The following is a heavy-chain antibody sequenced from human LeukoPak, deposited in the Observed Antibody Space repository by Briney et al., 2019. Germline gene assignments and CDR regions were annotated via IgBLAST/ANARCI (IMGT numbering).Heavy chain of an antibody. CDR3: ARDPGIAAAPGAFDI. Sequence: SETLSLTCTVSGGSISSYYWSWIRQPPGEGLEWIGYIYYSGSTNYNPSLKSRVTISVDTSKNQFSLKLSSVTAADTAVYYCARDPGIAAAPGAFDIWGQGTMVTVSS. CDR2: IYYSGST. CDR1: GGSISSYY. D-gene: IGHD6-13*01. V-gene: IGHV4-59*01. J-gene: IGHJ3*02.